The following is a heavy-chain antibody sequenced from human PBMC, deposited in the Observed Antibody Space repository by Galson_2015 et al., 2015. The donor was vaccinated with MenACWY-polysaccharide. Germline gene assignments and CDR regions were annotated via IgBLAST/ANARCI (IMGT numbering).Heavy chain of an antibody. V-gene: IGHV3-30*18. J-gene: IGHJ5*01. CDR1: GFNFRSYG. CDR3: AKDSTDFWSVAGRFDH. Sequence: SLRLSCAASGFNFRSYGMHWVRQAPGKGLEWVAVMSYDGSNKYYIDSVKGRFTISRDNSKNTLYLQMNSLRAEDTAVYYCAKDSTDFWSVAGRFDHWGQGTLVTVSS. D-gene: IGHD3-3*01. CDR2: MSYDGSNK.